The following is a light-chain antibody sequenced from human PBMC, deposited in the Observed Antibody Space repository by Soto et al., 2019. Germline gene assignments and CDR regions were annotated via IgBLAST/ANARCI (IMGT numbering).Light chain of an antibody. CDR3: SSYAGSTYVL. V-gene: IGLV2-8*01. Sequence: QSVLTQPPSASGSPGQSVTISCTGTSSDVGGYNYVSWYQQHPGKAPKLMIYEVSKRPSGVPDRFSGSKSGNTASLTVSGLQAEDEADDYCSSYAGSTYVLFGGGTKLTVL. CDR1: SSDVGGYNY. CDR2: EVS. J-gene: IGLJ2*01.